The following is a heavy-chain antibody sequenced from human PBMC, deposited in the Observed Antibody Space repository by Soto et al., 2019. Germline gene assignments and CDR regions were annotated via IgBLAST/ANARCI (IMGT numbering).Heavy chain of an antibody. CDR1: GGSFRRHA. J-gene: IGHJ6*02. Sequence: QVQLMQSGPEVKTPGSSVKVSCRASGGSFRRHAISWVRQAPGQGLEWMGGIIPVFDTANYARKFQGRLTVTADESTNTADMDLTSLSSEDTAVYYCARDPAPTVTTLGYGLDVWGQGTTVTV. V-gene: IGHV1-69*01. D-gene: IGHD4-17*01. CDR3: ARDPAPTVTTLGYGLDV. CDR2: IIPVFDTA.